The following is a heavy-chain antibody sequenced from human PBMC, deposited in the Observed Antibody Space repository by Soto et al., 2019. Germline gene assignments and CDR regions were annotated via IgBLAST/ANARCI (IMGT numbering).Heavy chain of an antibody. D-gene: IGHD3-22*01. Sequence: PGGSLRLSCAASGFTFSSFGMHWVRQAPGKGLEWVAFIWYIGSYKYYADSVKGRFTISRDNSKNTVSLQMNSLRAEDTAVYYCARDLLEDPADYYDTKTDGFDIWGQGTMVTVSS. J-gene: IGHJ3*02. CDR3: ARDLLEDPADYYDTKTDGFDI. CDR2: IWYIGSYK. CDR1: GFTFSSFG. V-gene: IGHV3-33*01.